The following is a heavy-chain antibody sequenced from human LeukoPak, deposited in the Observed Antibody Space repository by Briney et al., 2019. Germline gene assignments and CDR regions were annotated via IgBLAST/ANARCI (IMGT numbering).Heavy chain of an antibody. Sequence: AGGSLRLSCAASGFTFGSYDMHWVRQATGKGLEWVSAIGISGDAYYPGSVKGRFTISRENAKNSLYLQMNSLRAGDTAVYYCARAPTALPGAVDYWGQGTLVTVPS. CDR1: GFTFGSYD. CDR3: ARAPTALPGAVDY. J-gene: IGHJ4*02. V-gene: IGHV3-13*04. CDR2: IGISGDA. D-gene: IGHD2-8*02.